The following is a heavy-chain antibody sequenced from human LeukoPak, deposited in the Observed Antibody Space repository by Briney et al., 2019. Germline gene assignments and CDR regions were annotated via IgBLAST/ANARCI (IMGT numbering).Heavy chain of an antibody. CDR2: MNPNSGNT. J-gene: IGHJ4*02. Sequence: ASVKVSCKASGYTFTSYDINWVRQAPGQGLEWMAWMNPNSGNTGYEQKFQGRVTMTRNTSISTAYMELSSLRSGDTAVYYCAREIDYGDYDFDYWGQGTLVTVSS. CDR1: GYTFTSYD. V-gene: IGHV1-8*01. D-gene: IGHD4-17*01. CDR3: AREIDYGDYDFDY.